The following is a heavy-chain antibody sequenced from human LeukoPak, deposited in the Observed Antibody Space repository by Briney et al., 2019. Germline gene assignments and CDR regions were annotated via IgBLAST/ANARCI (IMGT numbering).Heavy chain of an antibody. D-gene: IGHD3-9*01. CDR1: GFTYSNYA. Sequence: GGSLRLSCAASGFTYSNYAMSWVRQAPGKGLEWVSAITGSGSGIYYADSMKSRFTISRDNSKNTLYLQINSLRAEDTAVYYCAKWGDYDVLTGYYVSDYWGQGTLVTVSS. V-gene: IGHV3-23*01. CDR2: ITGSGSGI. J-gene: IGHJ4*02. CDR3: AKWGDYDVLTGYYVSDY.